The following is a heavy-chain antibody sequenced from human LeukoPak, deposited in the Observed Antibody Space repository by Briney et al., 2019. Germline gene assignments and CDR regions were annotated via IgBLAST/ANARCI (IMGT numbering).Heavy chain of an antibody. Sequence: KPSETLSLTCAVYGGSFSGYYWSWIRQPPGKGLEWIGEINHSGSTNYNPSLKSRVTISVDTSKNQFSLKLSSVTAADTAVYYCARGSTVLRFLRFAPWGQGTLLTVSS. CDR2: INHSGST. V-gene: IGHV4-34*01. CDR3: ARGSTVLRFLRFAP. D-gene: IGHD3-3*01. J-gene: IGHJ5*02. CDR1: GGSFSGYY.